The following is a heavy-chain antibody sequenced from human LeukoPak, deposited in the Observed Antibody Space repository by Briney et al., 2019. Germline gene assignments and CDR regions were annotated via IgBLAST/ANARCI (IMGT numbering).Heavy chain of an antibody. J-gene: IGHJ3*02. Sequence: GASVKVSCKASGYTFTSYGISWVRQAPGQGLEWMGWMSAYNGNTNYAQKLQGRVTMTTDTSTSTAYMELRSLRSDDTAVYYCARGGIVGATEDPAFDIWGQGTMVTVSS. CDR3: ARGGIVGATEDPAFDI. CDR1: GYTFTSYG. CDR2: MSAYNGNT. V-gene: IGHV1-18*01. D-gene: IGHD1-26*01.